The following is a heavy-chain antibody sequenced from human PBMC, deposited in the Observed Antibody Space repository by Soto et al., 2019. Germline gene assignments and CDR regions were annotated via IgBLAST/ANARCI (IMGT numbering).Heavy chain of an antibody. J-gene: IGHJ4*02. V-gene: IGHV1-3*01. CDR3: AIMLGDSLDH. CDR2: INADNGST. Sequence: QVQLVQSGAEVMKPGASVKVSCKASGYMFTDYAVHWVRQAPGHSLDYMGWINADNGSTKLSQSLEGRLTVTRDTSATTVYMELSDLRSEDTAVYFCAIMLGDSLDHWGQGALVTVSS. D-gene: IGHD3-16*01. CDR1: GYMFTDYA.